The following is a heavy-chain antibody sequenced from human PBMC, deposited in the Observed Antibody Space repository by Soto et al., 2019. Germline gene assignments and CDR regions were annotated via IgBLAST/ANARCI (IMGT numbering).Heavy chain of an antibody. V-gene: IGHV1-69*06. CDR1: GGTFNNYV. J-gene: IGHJ4*02. CDR3: AGRCDGTNCLAHFDY. D-gene: IGHD2-2*01. Sequence: QVQLVQSGAEVKKPGSSVKVSCRASGGTFNNYVINWVRQAPGQGLVWMAGIIPIFGTPNYAKTFQGRVTITADKSTSTAYMELNGLRSEDTAVYYCAGRCDGTNCLAHFDYWGQVTLVTVSS. CDR2: IIPIFGTP.